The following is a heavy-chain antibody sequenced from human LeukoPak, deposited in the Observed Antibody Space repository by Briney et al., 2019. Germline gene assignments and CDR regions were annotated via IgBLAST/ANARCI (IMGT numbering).Heavy chain of an antibody. J-gene: IGHJ4*02. V-gene: IGHV3-66*01. D-gene: IGHD6-19*01. Sequence: GGSLRLSCAASGFTVSSNYMSWVRQAPGKGLEWVSVIYSGGSTYYADSVKGRFTIPRDNSKNTLYLQMNSLRAEDTAVYYCARGRGPMQWLAFDYWGQGTLVTVSS. CDR3: ARGRGPMQWLAFDY. CDR2: IYSGGST. CDR1: GFTVSSNY.